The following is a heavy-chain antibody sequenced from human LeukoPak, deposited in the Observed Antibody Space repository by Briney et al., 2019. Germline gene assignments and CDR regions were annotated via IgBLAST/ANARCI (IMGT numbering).Heavy chain of an antibody. Sequence: ASVKVSCKASGYTFVGYYLHWVRQAPGQGLEWMAWIDPYTGNTHYAQKFQGRITVTRDTSVSTTYMELSWLTSDDTARYYCAREYSASEHWGQGTLVTISS. CDR2: IDPYTGNT. CDR3: AREYSASEH. D-gene: IGHD5-12*01. CDR1: GYTFVGYY. J-gene: IGHJ4*02. V-gene: IGHV1-2*02.